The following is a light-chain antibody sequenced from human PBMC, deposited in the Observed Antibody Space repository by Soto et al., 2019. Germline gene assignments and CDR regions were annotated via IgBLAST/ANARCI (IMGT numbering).Light chain of an antibody. CDR2: AAS. Sequence: DIQMAQSPSSLSASVRDRVTITCRASQGISNYLAWYQQKPGKVPKLLIYAASTLQSGVPSRFSGSGSGTDFALTISSLQPEDVATYYCQKYDSAPWTFGQGTKVEIK. V-gene: IGKV1-27*01. CDR1: QGISNY. J-gene: IGKJ1*01. CDR3: QKYDSAPWT.